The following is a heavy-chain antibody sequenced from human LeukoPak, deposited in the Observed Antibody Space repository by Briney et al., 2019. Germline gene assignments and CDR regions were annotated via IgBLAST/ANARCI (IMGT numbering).Heavy chain of an antibody. J-gene: IGHJ4*02. V-gene: IGHV3-21*01. Sequence: GGSLRLSCAASGFTFNTYGMNWVRQAPGKGLEWVSSISSGSNYIYYADSVKGRFTISRDNAKNSLYLQMNSLRAEDTAVYYCARDRVSGYDSFDYWGQGTLVTVSS. CDR3: ARDRVSGYDSFDY. D-gene: IGHD5-12*01. CDR1: GFTFNTYG. CDR2: ISSGSNYI.